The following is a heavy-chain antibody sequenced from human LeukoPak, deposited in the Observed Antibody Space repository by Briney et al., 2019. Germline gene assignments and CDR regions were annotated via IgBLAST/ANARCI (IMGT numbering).Heavy chain of an antibody. D-gene: IGHD2-2*01. J-gene: IGHJ5*02. CDR1: GYTFAGYY. CDR2: INPNSGGT. CDR3: ARGRKICSSTSCYEMWWFDP. V-gene: IGHV1-2*02. Sequence: GSAVNVSCKASGYTFAGYYMHWVRQAPGQGLEWMGWINPNSGGTNYAQKLQGRVTMTRDTSISTAYMELSRLRSDDTAVYYCARGRKICSSTSCYEMWWFDPWGQGTLVTVSS.